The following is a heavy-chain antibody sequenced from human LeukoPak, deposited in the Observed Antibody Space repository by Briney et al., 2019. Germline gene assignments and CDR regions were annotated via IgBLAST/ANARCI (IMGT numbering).Heavy chain of an antibody. CDR2: IYTSGST. CDR3: ARDGRSGSYQHYYYYYMDV. Sequence: SETLSLTCTVSGGSISSYYWSWLRQPAGKGLEWIGRIYTSGSTNYNPSLKSRVTMSVDTSKNQFSLKLSSVTAADTAVYYCARDGRSGSYQHYYYYYMDVWGKGTTVTVSS. CDR1: GGSISSYY. V-gene: IGHV4-4*07. J-gene: IGHJ6*03. D-gene: IGHD1-26*01.